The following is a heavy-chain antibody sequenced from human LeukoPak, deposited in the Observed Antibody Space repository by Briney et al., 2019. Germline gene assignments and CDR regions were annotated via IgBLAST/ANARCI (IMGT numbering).Heavy chain of an antibody. CDR2: ISGSGGNT. J-gene: IGHJ4*02. CDR1: GFTFSSYA. Sequence: GGSLRLSCAASGFTFSSYAMSWVRKAPGKGLEWVSGISGSGGNTYYAGSVKGRFTISRDNSKNTVYLQMNSLRAEDTAVYYCAKDLSSSWYCNYFDYWGQGTLVTVSS. V-gene: IGHV3-23*01. CDR3: AKDLSSSWYCNYFDY. D-gene: IGHD6-13*01.